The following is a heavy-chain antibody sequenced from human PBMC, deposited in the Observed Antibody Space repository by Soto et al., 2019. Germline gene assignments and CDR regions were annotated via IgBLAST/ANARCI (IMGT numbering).Heavy chain of an antibody. CDR3: AIPRGGYYGYDGMDV. CDR2: INHSGST. V-gene: IGHV4-34*01. J-gene: IGHJ6*02. Sequence: SGTLSLTFAVYGGSFSGYYWSWLRQPPGKGLEWIGEINHSGSTNYKPYLKSRVTISVGTSKNQFSLKLSSVTAADTAVYYCAIPRGGYYGYDGMDVWGQWTTVT. CDR1: GGSFSGYY. D-gene: IGHD3-3*01.